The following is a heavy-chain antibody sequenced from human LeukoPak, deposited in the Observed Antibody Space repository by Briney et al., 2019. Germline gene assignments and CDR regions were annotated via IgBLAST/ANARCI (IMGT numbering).Heavy chain of an antibody. CDR3: ASPNYYDSSGYF. V-gene: IGHV4-34*01. J-gene: IGHJ3*01. CDR1: VGSFSGYY. D-gene: IGHD3-22*01. CDR2: INHSGST. Sequence: SSETLSLTWAVDVGSFSGYYRSWIRKPPGKGLERIEEINHSGSTNYNPSLKSRVTISVDTSKNQFSLKLSSVTAADTAVYYCASPNYYDSSGYFWGQGTMVTVSS.